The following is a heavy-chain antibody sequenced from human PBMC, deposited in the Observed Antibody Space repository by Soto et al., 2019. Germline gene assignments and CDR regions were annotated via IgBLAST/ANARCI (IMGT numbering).Heavy chain of an antibody. D-gene: IGHD2-2*01. CDR2: INPNGGST. CDR3: ARDLLAANY. V-gene: IGHV1-46*01. Sequence: QVQLVQSGAEVKKPGASVKLSCKASGYTFTSSYVHWVRQAPGQGLEWMAIINPNGGSTNYAQEFQGRVTVTRDTSTSTVFMELSSLQSDDTAVYYCARDLLAANYWSQGTLVTVSS. CDR1: GYTFTSSY. J-gene: IGHJ4*02.